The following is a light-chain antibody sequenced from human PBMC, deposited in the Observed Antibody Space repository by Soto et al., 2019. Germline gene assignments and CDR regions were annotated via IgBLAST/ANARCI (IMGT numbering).Light chain of an antibody. Sequence: TQSASSRSASVERGDPVTCLASQGISNALGWYQQKPGKVPKRLIYAASTLQSGVPSRFSGSGSGTDFTLTISRLQPEDVATYYCLQHNDSPWTFGQGTNVDI. CDR3: LQHNDSPWT. J-gene: IGKJ1*01. CDR1: QGISNA. V-gene: IGKV1-17*01. CDR2: AAS.